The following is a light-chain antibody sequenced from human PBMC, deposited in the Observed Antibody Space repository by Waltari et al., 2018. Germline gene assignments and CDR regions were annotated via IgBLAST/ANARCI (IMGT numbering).Light chain of an antibody. CDR3: NSYTSSITRV. CDR2: EVS. V-gene: IGLV2-14*01. Sequence: QSALPQPASVSGSPGQSITISCPGTISDVGGYNYVSWYQHHPGKAPKLMIYEVSNRPSGVSNRFSGSKSGNPASLTISALQPDDEADYYCNSYTSSITRVFGTGTKVTVL. CDR1: ISDVGGYNY. J-gene: IGLJ1*01.